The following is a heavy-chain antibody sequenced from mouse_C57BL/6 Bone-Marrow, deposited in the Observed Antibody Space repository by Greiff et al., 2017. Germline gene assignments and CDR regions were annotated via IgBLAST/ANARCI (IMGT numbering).Heavy chain of an antibody. CDR2: IDPEDGEP. V-gene: IGHV14-2*01. CDR3: AGRWLLAMDY. CDR1: GFNIKDYY. J-gene: IGHJ4*01. D-gene: IGHD2-3*01. Sequence: EVQLQQSGAELVKPGASVTLSCTASGFNIKDYYMHWVKQRTEQGLEWIGRIDPEDGEPKYASKFQGKATITADTSSNTAYLQLSSLTSEDTAVYYCAGRWLLAMDYWGQGTSVTVSS.